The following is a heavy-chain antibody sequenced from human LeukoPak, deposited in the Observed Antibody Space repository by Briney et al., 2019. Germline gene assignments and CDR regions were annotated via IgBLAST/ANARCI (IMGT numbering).Heavy chain of an antibody. CDR1: GFTFSSYG. V-gene: IGHV3-30*03. CDR3: ARTSSTTSLTYFDY. D-gene: IGHD2-2*01. Sequence: GGSLRLSCAASGFTFSSYGMHWVRQAPGKGLEWVAVISYDGSNKYYADSVKGRFTISRDNSKNTLYLQMNSLRAEDTAMYYCARTSSTTSLTYFDYWGQGTLVTVSS. CDR2: ISYDGSNK. J-gene: IGHJ4*02.